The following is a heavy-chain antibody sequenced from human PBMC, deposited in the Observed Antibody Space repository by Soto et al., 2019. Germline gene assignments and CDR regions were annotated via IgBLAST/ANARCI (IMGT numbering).Heavy chain of an antibody. D-gene: IGHD1-1*01. J-gene: IGHJ4*02. CDR1: VCSIISGFYY. Sequence: SETRWRTCTFSVCSIISGFYYLSLIRQQPWNCLEWIGYIYYSGSTYYNPYLKSRVTISVDTSKNQFSLKLSSVTSADTAVYYCERDFPARGLERRHVRWLEQWGKGTMVTVSS. CDR3: ERDFPARGLERRHVRWLEQ. V-gene: IGHV4-31*03. CDR2: IYYSGST.